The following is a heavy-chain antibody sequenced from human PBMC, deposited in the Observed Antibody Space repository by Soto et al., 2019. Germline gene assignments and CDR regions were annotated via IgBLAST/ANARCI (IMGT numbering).Heavy chain of an antibody. CDR2: IYYTGST. Sequence: PSETLSLTCTVSGGSISSYYWSWIRQPPGKGLEWIGYIYYTGSTNYNPSLKSRVTISVDTSKNQFSLSLTSVTAADTAVYYCARHLCGYNGFDFSYWGQGALVTVSS. J-gene: IGHJ4*02. CDR1: GGSISSYY. V-gene: IGHV4-59*08. CDR3: ARHLCGYNGFDFSY. D-gene: IGHD5-12*01.